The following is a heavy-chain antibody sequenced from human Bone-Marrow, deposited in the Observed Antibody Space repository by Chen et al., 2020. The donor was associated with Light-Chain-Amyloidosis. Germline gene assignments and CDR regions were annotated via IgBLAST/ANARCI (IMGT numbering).Heavy chain of an antibody. CDR2: IYHSGST. Sequence: QVQLQESGPGLVKPSGTLSLTCAVSGDSLSSSHWWSWVRQPPGKGLEWIGEIYHSGSTNYNPSLKSRVTISVDKSKNQFSLILSSVTAADTAVYYCARAWVSSSGSLEYWGQGTLVTVSS. CDR1: GDSLSSSHW. D-gene: IGHD6-19*01. V-gene: IGHV4-4*02. CDR3: ARAWVSSSGSLEY. J-gene: IGHJ4*02.